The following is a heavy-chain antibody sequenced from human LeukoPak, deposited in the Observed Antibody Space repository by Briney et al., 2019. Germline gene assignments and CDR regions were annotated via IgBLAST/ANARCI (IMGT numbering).Heavy chain of an antibody. CDR1: GFTFSSYS. CDR2: ISSSSSTI. V-gene: IGHV3-48*01. J-gene: IGHJ4*02. D-gene: IGHD3-22*01. Sequence: GGSLRLSCAASGFTFSSYSMSWVRQAPGKGLEWVSSISSSSSTIYYADSVKGRFTISRDNAKNSLYLQMNSLRAEDTAVYYCARVLHKRNYDSTTYYGYWGQGTLVTVSS. CDR3: ARVLHKRNYDSTTYYGY.